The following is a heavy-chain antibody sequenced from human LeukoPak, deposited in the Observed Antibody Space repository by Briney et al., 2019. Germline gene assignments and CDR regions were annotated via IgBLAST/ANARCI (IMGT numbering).Heavy chain of an antibody. CDR1: GGSISSYY. J-gene: IGHJ4*02. CDR2: IYYSGST. CDR3: ARTYMVRGVLGFDY. D-gene: IGHD3-10*01. Sequence: SETLSLTCTVSGGSISSYYWSWIRQPPGKGLEWIGYIYYSGSTNYNPSLKSRVTISVDTSKNQFSLKLSSVTAADTAVYYCARTYMVRGVLGFDYWGQGTLVTVSS. V-gene: IGHV4-59*08.